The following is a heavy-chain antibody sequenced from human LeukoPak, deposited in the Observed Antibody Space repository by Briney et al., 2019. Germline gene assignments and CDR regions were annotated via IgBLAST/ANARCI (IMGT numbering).Heavy chain of an antibody. CDR3: ARDSDTLWVGPNWFDP. J-gene: IGHJ5*02. CDR1: GYTFTGYY. D-gene: IGHD3-10*01. CDR2: INPNSGGT. Sequence: ASVKVSCKASGYTFTGYYMHWVRQAPGQGLEWMGWINPNSGGTNYAQKFLGRVTMTRDTSISTAYMELSRLRSDDTAVYYCARDSDTLWVGPNWFDPWGQGTLVTVSS. V-gene: IGHV1-2*02.